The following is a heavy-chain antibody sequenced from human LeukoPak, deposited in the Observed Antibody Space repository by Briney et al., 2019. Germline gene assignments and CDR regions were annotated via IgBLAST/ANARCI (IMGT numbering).Heavy chain of an antibody. CDR1: GFTFGNYG. D-gene: IGHD4-17*01. V-gene: IGHV3-30*18. J-gene: IGHJ6*02. CDR2: ISYDGSSE. CDR3: AKELYNYGDYGAEGLDV. Sequence: GGSLRLSCAVSGFTFGNYGMHWVRQAPGKGLEWVALISYDGSSEYYAGSVKGRFTISRDNSKITVYLQMNSLKAEDTAVYYCAKELYNYGDYGAEGLDVGGQGTTGTVS.